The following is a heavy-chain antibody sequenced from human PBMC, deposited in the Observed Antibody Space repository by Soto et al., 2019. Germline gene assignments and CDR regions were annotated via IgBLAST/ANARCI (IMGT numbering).Heavy chain of an antibody. CDR2: INAGNGNT. J-gene: IGHJ6*02. D-gene: IGHD3-3*01. CDR3: ARDAAYYDFWSGYYTYGMDV. V-gene: IGHV1-3*01. Sequence: GASVKVSCKASGYTFTSYAMHWVRQAPGQRLEWMGWINAGNGNTKYSQKFQGRVTITRDTSASTAYMELSSLRSEDTAVYYCARDAAYYDFWSGYYTYGMDVWGQGTTVTVSS. CDR1: GYTFTSYA.